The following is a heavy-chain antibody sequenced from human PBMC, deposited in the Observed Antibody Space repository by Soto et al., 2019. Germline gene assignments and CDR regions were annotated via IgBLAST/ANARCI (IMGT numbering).Heavy chain of an antibody. J-gene: IGHJ3*02. CDR3: AKDVVGFGLLPPRSSGAFDI. V-gene: IGHV3-23*01. Sequence: EVPLLESGGGLVQPGGSLRLSCAASGFTFSSYAMSWVRQAPGKGLEWVSAISGSGGSTYYADSVKGRFTISRDNSKNTLYLRMNSLRAEDTAVYYCAKDVVGFGLLPPRSSGAFDIWGQGTMVTVSS. D-gene: IGHD3-22*01. CDR1: GFTFSSYA. CDR2: ISGSGGST.